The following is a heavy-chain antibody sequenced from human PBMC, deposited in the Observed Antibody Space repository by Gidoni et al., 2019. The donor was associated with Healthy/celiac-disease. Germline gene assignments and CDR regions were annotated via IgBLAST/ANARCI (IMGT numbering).Heavy chain of an antibody. CDR1: GYNVRSYA. V-gene: IGHV3-23*01. CDR2: IRGSGGST. D-gene: IGHD6-6*01. CDR3: AKPRGDRLRAARPGGSAFDI. Sequence: EVQLLESGGGLVQPGGYLRLSWGASGYNVRSYARRWVRQAPGKGLEWVSAIRGSGGSTSYSDSVEGRFTISRDNSKNTLYLQMNSLSAEDTAVYYCAKPRGDRLRAARPGGSAFDIWGQGTMVTVSS. J-gene: IGHJ3*02.